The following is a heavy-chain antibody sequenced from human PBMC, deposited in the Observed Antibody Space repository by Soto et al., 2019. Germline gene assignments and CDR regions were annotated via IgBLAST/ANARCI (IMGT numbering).Heavy chain of an antibody. CDR3: ARVLAFRPADY. CDR2: IYYSGST. J-gene: IGHJ4*02. CDR1: GGSISSGDYY. D-gene: IGHD3-3*02. V-gene: IGHV4-30-4*01. Sequence: PSETLSLTCTVSGGSISSGDYYWSWIRQPPGKGLEWIGYIYYSGSTYYNPSLKSRVTISVDTSKNRFSLKLSSVTAADTAVDYCARVLAFRPADYWGQGPLVTVSS.